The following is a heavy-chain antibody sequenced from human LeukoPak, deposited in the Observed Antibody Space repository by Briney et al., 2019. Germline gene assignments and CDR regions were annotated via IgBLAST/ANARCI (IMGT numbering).Heavy chain of an antibody. J-gene: IGHJ4*02. CDR1: GYTFTRDY. CDR3: ARTCCSETSKFDY. V-gene: IGHV1-46*01. D-gene: IGHD2-15*01. Sequence: ASVKVPCKASGYTFTRDYMHWVRQAPGQGLEWMGVINPSGDGTSYAQKFQGRVTMTRNVSTSTVYMELSSLRSEDTAMYYCARTCCSETSKFDYWGQGTLVTVSS. CDR2: INPSGDGT.